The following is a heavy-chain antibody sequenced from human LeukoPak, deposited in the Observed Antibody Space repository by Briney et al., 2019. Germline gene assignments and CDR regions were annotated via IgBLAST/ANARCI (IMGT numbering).Heavy chain of an antibody. V-gene: IGHV3-53*01. CDR2: IYSGGST. D-gene: IGHD3-10*01. Sequence: GGSLRLSCAASGFTVSSNYMSWVRQAPGKGLEWVSVIYSGGSTYYADSVKGRFTISRDNSKNTLYLQMNSLRAEDTAVYYCAKNRLGYYYYGSGSYYPMDYWGQGTLVTVSS. J-gene: IGHJ4*02. CDR1: GFTVSSNY. CDR3: AKNRLGYYYYGSGSYYPMDY.